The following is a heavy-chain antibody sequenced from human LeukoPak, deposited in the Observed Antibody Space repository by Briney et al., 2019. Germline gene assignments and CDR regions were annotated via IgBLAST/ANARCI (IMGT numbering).Heavy chain of an antibody. CDR2: ISGSGGST. Sequence: GGSLRLSCAASGFTFSSYGMSWVRQAPGKGLEWVSAISGSGGSTYYADSVKGRFTISRDNSKNTLYLQINSLRAEDTAVYYCAKDTDYGSGSQIDYWGQGTLVTVSS. V-gene: IGHV3-23*01. CDR3: AKDTDYGSGSQIDY. D-gene: IGHD3-10*01. CDR1: GFTFSSYG. J-gene: IGHJ4*02.